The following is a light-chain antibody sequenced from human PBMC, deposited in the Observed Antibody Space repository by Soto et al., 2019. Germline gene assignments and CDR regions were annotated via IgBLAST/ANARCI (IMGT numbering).Light chain of an antibody. CDR1: DGPVTSGHY. CDR3: LLTYSGGRV. Sequence: QTVVTQEPSLTVSPGGTVTLTCGSSDGPVTSGHYPYWYQQRPGQVPRTLIYNTMNRQSWAPARFSGSLVGVKAALTLSGAQPEDEADYYCLLTYSGGRVFGGGTKLTVL. CDR2: NTM. V-gene: IGLV7-46*01. J-gene: IGLJ2*01.